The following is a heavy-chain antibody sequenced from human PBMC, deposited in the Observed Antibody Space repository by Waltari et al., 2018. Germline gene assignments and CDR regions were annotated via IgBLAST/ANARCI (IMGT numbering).Heavy chain of an antibody. V-gene: IGHV4-34*01. CDR3: ARAPFGGYDYVGGTYRYFYYYMDV. CDR1: GESFSGLY. CDR2: IYHDGST. Sequence: QVRLQQWGTGLLKPSETLSLTCAVYGESFSGLYWSWIRQPPGKGLEWIGEIYHDGSTTCNPTLKGRVTMSVDTSKNQFSLNLRSVTAADTAVYYCARAPFGGYDYVGGTYRYFYYYMDVWGKGTTVAVSS. J-gene: IGHJ6*03. D-gene: IGHD3-16*02.